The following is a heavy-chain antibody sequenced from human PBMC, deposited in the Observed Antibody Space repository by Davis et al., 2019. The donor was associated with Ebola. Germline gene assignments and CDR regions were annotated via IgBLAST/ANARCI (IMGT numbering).Heavy chain of an antibody. CDR2: ISYDGSNK. CDR1: GFTFSSYG. V-gene: IGHV3-30*18. CDR3: AKDSYVGNGMDV. Sequence: GESLKISCAASGFTFSSYGMHWVRQAPGKGLAWVAVISYDGSNKYYADSVKGRFTISRDNSKNTLYLQMNSLRAEDTAVYYCAKDSYVGNGMDVWGKGTTVTVSS. J-gene: IGHJ6*04. D-gene: IGHD5-18*01.